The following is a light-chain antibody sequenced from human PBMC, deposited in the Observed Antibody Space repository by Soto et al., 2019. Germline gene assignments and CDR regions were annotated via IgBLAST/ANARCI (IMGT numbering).Light chain of an antibody. CDR1: QSVSSSY. CDR3: QPYGSSPLT. CDR2: GAS. J-gene: IGKJ4*01. V-gene: IGKV3-20*01. Sequence: EIVWTQSPGTLSWSPGERATLSCRASQSVSSSYLAWYQQKPGQAPRLLIYGASSRATGIPDRFSGSGSGTDFTLTISRLEPEDFAVYYCQPYGSSPLTFGGGTKVEIK.